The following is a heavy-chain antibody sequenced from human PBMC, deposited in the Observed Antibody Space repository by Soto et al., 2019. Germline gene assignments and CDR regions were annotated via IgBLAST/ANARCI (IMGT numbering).Heavy chain of an antibody. CDR2: IGIGSSTT. CDR1: GFTFRNYG. Sequence: TGGSLRLSCAASGFTFRNYGMNWVRQAPGKGLEWVSYIGIGSSTTYYAESVKGRFTISRDNAKNSLYLQMNSLRAEDTAVYYCARDQLYYNDISGRPLNAFDVWGQGTMVTVSS. J-gene: IGHJ3*01. V-gene: IGHV3-48*01. D-gene: IGHD3-22*01. CDR3: ARDQLYYNDISGRPLNAFDV.